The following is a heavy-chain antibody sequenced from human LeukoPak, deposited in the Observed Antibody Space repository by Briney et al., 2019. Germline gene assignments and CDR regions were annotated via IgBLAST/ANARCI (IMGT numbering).Heavy chain of an antibody. J-gene: IGHJ6*03. CDR2: ISAYNGNT. CDR3: ARNPPVVVVPAATPHSAYYYYYYYMDV. V-gene: IGHV1-18*01. CDR1: GYTFTSYG. Sequence: GASVKVSCKASGYTFTSYGISWVRQAPGQGLEWMGWISAYNGNTNYAQKLQGRVTMTTDTSTSTAYMELRSLRSDDTAVYYCARNPPVVVVPAATPHSAYYYYYYYMDVWGKGTTVTVSS. D-gene: IGHD2-2*01.